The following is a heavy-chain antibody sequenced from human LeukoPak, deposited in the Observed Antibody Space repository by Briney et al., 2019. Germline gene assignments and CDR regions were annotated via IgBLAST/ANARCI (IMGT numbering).Heavy chain of an antibody. CDR2: INHSGST. D-gene: IGHD3-16*02. CDR1: GGSFSGYY. J-gene: IGHJ4*02. V-gene: IGHV4-34*01. Sequence: KTSETLSLTCAVYGGSFSGYYWSWIRQPPGKGLEWIGEINHSGSTNYNPSLKSRVTISVDTSKNQLSLKLSSVTAADTAVYYCARGAVGKTYYDYVWGSYRYDYWGQGTLVTVSS. CDR3: ARGAVGKTYYDYVWGSYRYDY.